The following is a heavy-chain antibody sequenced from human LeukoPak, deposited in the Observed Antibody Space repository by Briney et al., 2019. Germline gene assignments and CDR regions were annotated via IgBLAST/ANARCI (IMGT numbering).Heavy chain of an antibody. CDR2: INHIGST. Sequence: SETLSLTCAVYGGTFSGYYWAWIRQSPGKGLEWIGEINHIGSTNYNPSLKSRVVMSVDTSKNQFSLKVASVTAADAAVYFCARPYTPMVRGVMRSWGQGTVVAVSS. CDR1: GGTFSGYY. D-gene: IGHD3-10*01. J-gene: IGHJ5*02. CDR3: ARPYTPMVRGVMRS. V-gene: IGHV4-34*08.